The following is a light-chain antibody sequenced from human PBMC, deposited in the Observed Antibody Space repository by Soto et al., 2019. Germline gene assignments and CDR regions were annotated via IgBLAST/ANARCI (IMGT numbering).Light chain of an antibody. V-gene: IGKV3-20*01. J-gene: IGKJ2*01. Sequence: EIVLTQSPGTLSLSPGERATLSCRASQSVRSWYIAWYQQKPGQAPRLLIYGASNRATGIPDRFSGSGSGTDFTLTISRLELEDFAGYCCQQYGTSPRTVGQGTKLEIK. CDR3: QQYGTSPRT. CDR1: QSVRSWY. CDR2: GAS.